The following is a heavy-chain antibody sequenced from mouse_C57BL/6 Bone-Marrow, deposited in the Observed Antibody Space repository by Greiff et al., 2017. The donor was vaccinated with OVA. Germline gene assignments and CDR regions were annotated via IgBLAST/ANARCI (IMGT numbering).Heavy chain of an antibody. J-gene: IGHJ4*01. Sequence: QVQLQQPGTELVKPGASVKLSCKASGYTFTSYWMHWVKQRPGQGLEWIGNINPSNGGPNYNEKFKSKATLTVDKSSSTAYMQLSSLTSEDSAVYYCARPTGTYYAMDYWGQGTSVTVSS. CDR2: INPSNGGP. D-gene: IGHD4-1*02. CDR3: ARPTGTYYAMDY. CDR1: GYTFTSYW. V-gene: IGHV1-53*01.